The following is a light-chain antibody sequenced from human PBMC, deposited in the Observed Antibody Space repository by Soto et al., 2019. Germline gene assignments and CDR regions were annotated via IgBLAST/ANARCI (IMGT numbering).Light chain of an antibody. CDR2: EVI. CDR3: ASYSSTTTLV. V-gene: IGLV2-14*03. Sequence: QSVLTQPASMSGSPGQSITISCTGASSDVGSYNFVSWYQQHPGKAPKLMIYEVINRPSGVSNRFSGSKSGNTASLTISGLQAEDEADYYCASYSSTTTLVFGGGTKLTVL. CDR1: SSDVGSYNF. J-gene: IGLJ2*01.